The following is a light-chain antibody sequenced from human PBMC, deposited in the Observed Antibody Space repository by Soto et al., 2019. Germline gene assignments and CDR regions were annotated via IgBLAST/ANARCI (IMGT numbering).Light chain of an antibody. Sequence: QSVLTQPSSVSGSPGQSVTISCTGTSRDVGAYDYVSWYQQHPDKAPKLTIYEVSNRPSGVSNRFSGSKSVNTATLTISGLQAEDEADYYCSSYTSSSTRVFGTGTKVTVL. V-gene: IGLV2-14*03. CDR1: SRDVGAYDY. CDR3: SSYTSSSTRV. J-gene: IGLJ1*01. CDR2: EVS.